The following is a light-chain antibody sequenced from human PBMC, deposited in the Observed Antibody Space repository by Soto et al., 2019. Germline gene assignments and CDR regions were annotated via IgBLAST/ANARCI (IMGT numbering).Light chain of an antibody. CDR2: WAY. V-gene: IGKV4-1*01. Sequence: DIVMTQSPDSLAVSLGERATINCKSSQRVLYSSNNKNYLAWYQQKPGQPPKLLIYWAYTRESGVPDRFSGSGSGKDFTLTISSLQAEDVAVYYCQEYYSTPPTFGQGTKVEIK. CDR3: QEYYSTPPT. J-gene: IGKJ1*01. CDR1: QRVLYSSNNKNY.